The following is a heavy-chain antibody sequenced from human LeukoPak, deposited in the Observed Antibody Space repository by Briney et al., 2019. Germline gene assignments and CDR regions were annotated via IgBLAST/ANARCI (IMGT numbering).Heavy chain of an antibody. CDR2: ISGGGETT. CDR3: ARDYADYVGYFFFDY. V-gene: IGHV3-23*01. D-gene: IGHD4-17*01. J-gene: IGHJ4*02. Sequence: GGSLGFSCAASGFTFNNYAMNWFRQAPGKGLEWVSSISGGGETTYYADSAKGRFTISRDNSQNTLYLQMNSLRAEDTAVYYCARDYADYVGYFFFDYWGQGTLVTVSS. CDR1: GFTFNNYA.